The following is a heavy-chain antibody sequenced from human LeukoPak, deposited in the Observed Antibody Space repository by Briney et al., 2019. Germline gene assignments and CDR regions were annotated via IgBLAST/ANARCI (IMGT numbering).Heavy chain of an antibody. D-gene: IGHD3-22*01. V-gene: IGHV1-3*01. J-gene: IGHJ4*02. Sequence: ASVKVSRKASGYTFTSYAMHWVRQAPGQRLEWMGWINAGNGNTKYSQKFQGRVTITRDTSASTAYMELSSLRSEDTAVYYCARGSSGYPRYFDYWGQGTLVTVSS. CDR3: ARGSSGYPRYFDY. CDR1: GYTFTSYA. CDR2: INAGNGNT.